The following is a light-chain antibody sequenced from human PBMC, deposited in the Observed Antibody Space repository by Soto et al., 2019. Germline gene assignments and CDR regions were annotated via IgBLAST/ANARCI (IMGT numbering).Light chain of an antibody. CDR1: NSDVGGYNF. CDR3: SSYTSSSTLV. V-gene: IGLV2-14*01. CDR2: DVT. J-gene: IGLJ1*01. Sequence: QSVLTQPAFVSGSPGQSITISCTGTNSDVGGYNFVSWYQQHPGKVPKLMIYDVTNRPLGVSNRFSGSKSGNTASLTISGLQAEDEADYYCSSYTSSSTLVFGTGTKLTVL.